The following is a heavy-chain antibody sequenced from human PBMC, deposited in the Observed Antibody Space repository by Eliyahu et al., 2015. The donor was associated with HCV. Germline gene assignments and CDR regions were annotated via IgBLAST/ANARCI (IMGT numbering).Heavy chain of an antibody. CDR2: XRPDGSEK. CDR1: GFSFRSYG. D-gene: IGHD1/OR15-1a*01. Sequence: QVQLVESGGGVVQPGGSLRLSCAASGFSFRSYGIDWGRQAPGKGLEWVAFXRPDGSEKSYADSVKGRLTISRDNSKNTLYLQMNSLRAEDTAVYYCARGNNYGMDVWGQGTAVTVSS. J-gene: IGHJ6*02. V-gene: IGHV3-30*02. CDR3: ARGNNYGMDV.